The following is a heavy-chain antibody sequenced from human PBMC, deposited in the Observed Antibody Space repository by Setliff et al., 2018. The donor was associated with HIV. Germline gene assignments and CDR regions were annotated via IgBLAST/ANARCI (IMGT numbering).Heavy chain of an antibody. J-gene: IGHJ6*03. CDR3: ARVRSHTDYYYYYMDV. CDR2: IYHSGST. Sequence: SETLSLTCAVSGYSISSGYYWGWIRQPPGRGLEWIGNIYHSGSTYYNASLKSRVTISVDTSKNQFSLKLSSVTAADTAVYYCARVRSHTDYYYYYMDVWGKGTTVTVSS. CDR1: GYSISSGYY. V-gene: IGHV4-38-2*01.